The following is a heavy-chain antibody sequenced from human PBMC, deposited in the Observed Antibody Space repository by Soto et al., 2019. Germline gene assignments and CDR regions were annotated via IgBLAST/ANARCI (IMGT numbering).Heavy chain of an antibody. CDR3: ARDTGLAPTVWGY. V-gene: IGHV4-31*03. D-gene: IGHD7-27*01. CDR1: GDSIRGGGHY. J-gene: IGHJ4*03. Sequence: QVQLQESGPGLVKPSQTLSLTCSVSGDSIRGGGHYWNWIRQFPGKGLEWIGYVYHSGSTHYNPCLRGRLTISIDTSKNQFSLRLISVTAADTALYYCARDTGLAPTVWGYWGHGTQVSVAS. CDR2: VYHSGST.